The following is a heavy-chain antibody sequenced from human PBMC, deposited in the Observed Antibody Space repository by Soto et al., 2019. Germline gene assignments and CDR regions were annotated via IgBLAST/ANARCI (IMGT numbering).Heavy chain of an antibody. D-gene: IGHD3-10*01. CDR2: IWYDGSNK. CDR3: ARALYPRTYYYYYYYGMDV. CDR1: GFTFSSYG. V-gene: IGHV3-33*01. J-gene: IGHJ6*02. Sequence: PVGSLRLSCAASGFTFSSYGMHWVRQAPGKGLEWVAVIWYDGSNKYYADSVKGRFTISRDNSKNTLYLQMNSLRAEDTAVYYCARALYPRTYYYYYYYGMDVWGQGTTVTVSS.